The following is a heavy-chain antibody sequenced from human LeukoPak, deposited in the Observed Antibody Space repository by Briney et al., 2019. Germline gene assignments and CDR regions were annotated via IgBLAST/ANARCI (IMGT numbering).Heavy chain of an antibody. J-gene: IGHJ4*02. CDR1: GFIFSSYG. CDR3: ARVTIFGVENDDY. V-gene: IGHV3-21*01. Sequence: GGSLRLSRAASGFIFSSYGMHWVRQAPGKGREWVSSISSSSSYIYYADSVKGRFTISRDNAKNSLYLQMNSLRAEDTAVYYCARVTIFGVENDDYWGQGTLVTVSS. D-gene: IGHD3-3*01. CDR2: ISSSSSYI.